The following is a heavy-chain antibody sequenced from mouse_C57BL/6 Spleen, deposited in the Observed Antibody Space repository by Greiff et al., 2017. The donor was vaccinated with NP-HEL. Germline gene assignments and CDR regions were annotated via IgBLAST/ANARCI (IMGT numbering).Heavy chain of an antibody. J-gene: IGHJ2*01. Sequence: EVQGVESGGGLVQPGGSMKLSCVASGFTFSNYWMNWVRQSPEKGLEWVAQIRLKSDNYATHYAESVKGRFTISRDDSKSSVYLQMNNLRAEDTGIYYCTGPSRDYFDYWGQGTTLTVSS. CDR3: TGPSRDYFDY. CDR1: GFTFSNYW. V-gene: IGHV6-3*01. CDR2: IRLKSDNYAT.